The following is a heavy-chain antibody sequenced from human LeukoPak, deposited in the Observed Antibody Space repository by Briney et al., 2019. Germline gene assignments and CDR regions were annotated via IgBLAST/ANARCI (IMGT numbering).Heavy chain of an antibody. Sequence: GGSLRLSCAASGFTFSNFGMHWVRQAPGKGLEWVAVISYDGSNTYYADSVKGRATISRDNSKNTLFQQMNSLRPEDTAVYYCAKALAQWLVTSALDYWGQGTLVTVSS. CDR2: ISYDGSNT. D-gene: IGHD6-19*01. CDR1: GFTFSNFG. V-gene: IGHV3-30*18. J-gene: IGHJ4*02. CDR3: AKALAQWLVTSALDY.